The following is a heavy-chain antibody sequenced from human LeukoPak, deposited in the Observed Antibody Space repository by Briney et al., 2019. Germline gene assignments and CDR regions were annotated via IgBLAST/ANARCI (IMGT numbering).Heavy chain of an antibody. J-gene: IGHJ4*02. CDR3: ARKGSGSYYR. CDR1: GGSFTGYY. CDR2: INHSGNT. V-gene: IGHV4-34*01. D-gene: IGHD3-10*01. Sequence: SETLSLTCAVSGGSFTGYYWSWIRQPPGKGLEWIGEINHSGNTNYNPSLKSRVTISVDTSKNQFSLKLSSVTAADTAVYYCARKGSGSYYRWGQGTLVTVSS.